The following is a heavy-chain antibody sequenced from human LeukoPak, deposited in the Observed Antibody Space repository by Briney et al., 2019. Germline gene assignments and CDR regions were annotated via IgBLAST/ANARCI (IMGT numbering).Heavy chain of an antibody. Sequence: PSETLSLTCTVSGGSISSSSYYWGWIRQPPGKGLEWIGSIYYSGSTYYNPSLKSRVTISVDTSKNQFSLKLSSVTAADTAVYYCARLLNDYVWGSYRYDFDYWGQGTLVTVSS. CDR2: IYYSGST. J-gene: IGHJ4*02. CDR1: GGSISSSSYY. V-gene: IGHV4-39*01. D-gene: IGHD3-16*02. CDR3: ARLLNDYVWGSYRYDFDY.